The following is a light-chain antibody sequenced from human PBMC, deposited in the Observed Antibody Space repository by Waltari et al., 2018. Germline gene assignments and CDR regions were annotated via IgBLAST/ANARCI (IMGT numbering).Light chain of an antibody. J-gene: IGKJ2*01. Sequence: ENVLTQSPGTLSLSTGVRATLSCRASQSVTKNYLDWYQHKPGKAPRLLIYDAFKRATGIPARFSGSGSGTDFTLTISRLEPEDFALYYCQQSGSPPYTFGQGTRLEI. V-gene: IGKV3-20*01. CDR3: QQSGSPPYT. CDR1: QSVTKNY. CDR2: DAF.